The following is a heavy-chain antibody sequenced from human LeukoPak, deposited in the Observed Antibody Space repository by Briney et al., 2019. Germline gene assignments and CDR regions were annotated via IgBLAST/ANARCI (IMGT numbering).Heavy chain of an antibody. V-gene: IGHV3-30*03. CDR1: GFTFSSYG. D-gene: IGHD1-1*01. CDR2: ISYDGSNK. CDR3: ARDLILGTNWYFDL. Sequence: GRSLRLSCAGSGFTFSSYGMHWVRQAPGKGLEWVAVISYDGSNKYYADSVKGRFAISRDNSKNTLYLQMNSLRAEDTAVYYCARDLILGTNWYFDLWGRGTLVTVSS. J-gene: IGHJ2*01.